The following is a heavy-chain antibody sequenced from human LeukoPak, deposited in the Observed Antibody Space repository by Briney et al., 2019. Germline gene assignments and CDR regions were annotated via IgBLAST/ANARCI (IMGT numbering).Heavy chain of an antibody. CDR1: GGSISSGSYY. V-gene: IGHV4-61*02. CDR3: ARGARGGMDV. Sequence: PSETLSLTCTVSGGSISSGSYYWSWIRQPAGKGLEWIGRIYTSGSTNYNPSLKSRVTLSVDTSKNQFSLKLSSVTAADTAVYYCARGARGGMDVWGKGTTVTVSS. J-gene: IGHJ6*04. CDR2: IYTSGST.